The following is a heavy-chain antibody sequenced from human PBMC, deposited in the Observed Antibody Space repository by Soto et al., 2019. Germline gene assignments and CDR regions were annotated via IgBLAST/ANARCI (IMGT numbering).Heavy chain of an antibody. CDR3: AKHTTSSPYYMDL. CDR2: ITGSTGTT. V-gene: IGHV3-23*01. D-gene: IGHD2-2*01. Sequence: EVQVLESGGGSVQPGGSLRLSCAASGVTFSNFAMSWVRHAPGKGLEWVSEITGSTGTTYYADSVRGRFITSRDHSQNTLHLQMNSLRPEDTAVYYCAKHTTSSPYYMDLWDKATTVSVSS. J-gene: IGHJ6*03. CDR1: GVTFSNFA.